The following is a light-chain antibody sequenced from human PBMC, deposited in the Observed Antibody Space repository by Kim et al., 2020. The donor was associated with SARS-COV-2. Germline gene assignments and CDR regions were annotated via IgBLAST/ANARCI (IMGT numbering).Light chain of an antibody. J-gene: IGLJ2*01. CDR1: STDIGRSNL. V-gene: IGLV2-14*03. CDR2: DVD. CDR3: SSYTSSVNVI. Sequence: QSALTQPASVSGSPVQSITISCTGTSTDIGRSNLVSWYQQHPCKAPNLLIYDVDNRPSGISNRFSGSKSANTASLTISGLQAEDEADYYCSSYTSSVNVIFDGGTQMTVL.